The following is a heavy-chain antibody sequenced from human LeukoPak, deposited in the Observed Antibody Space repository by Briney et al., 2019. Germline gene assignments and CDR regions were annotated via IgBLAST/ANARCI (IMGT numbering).Heavy chain of an antibody. CDR1: EFSVGSNY. J-gene: IGHJ4*02. V-gene: IGHV3-66*01. CDR3: ARVVVLDYGDWAFDY. Sequence: PGGSLRLSCAASEFSVGSNYMTWVRQAPGKGLEWVSLIYSGGSTYYADSVKGRFTISRDNSKNTLYLQMNSLRAEDTAVYYCARVVVLDYGDWAFDYWGQGTLVTVSS. D-gene: IGHD4-17*01. CDR2: IYSGGST.